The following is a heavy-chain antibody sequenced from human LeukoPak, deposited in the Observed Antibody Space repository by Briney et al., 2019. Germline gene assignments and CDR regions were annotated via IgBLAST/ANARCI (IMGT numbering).Heavy chain of an antibody. V-gene: IGHV3-43*02. CDR2: ISGKGDNT. CDR1: AFTFEDYT. D-gene: IGHD3-10*01. Sequence: PGGSLRLSCAASAFTFEDYTMHWVRQAPGKGLEWVSHISGKGDNTYYADSVKGRFTISRDNNRNSLYLQMNSLGTEDTALYYCAKGLRSGTHYNTFDRWGQGTLVTVSS. J-gene: IGHJ4*02. CDR3: AKGLRSGTHYNTFDR.